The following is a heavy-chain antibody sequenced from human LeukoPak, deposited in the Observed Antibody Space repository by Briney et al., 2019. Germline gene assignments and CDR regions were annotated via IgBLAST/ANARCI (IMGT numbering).Heavy chain of an antibody. CDR3: ARDQSLYIDPTINWFDP. J-gene: IGHJ5*02. CDR1: GLTFSSYG. Sequence: GGSLRLSCAASGLTFSSYGMHWVRQAPGKGLVWVSRINTDGTSTSYADFVKGRFTISRDNAKNTLYLQMDSLRAEDTAVYYCARDQSLYIDPTINWFDPWGQGTLVTVSS. CDR2: INTDGTST. D-gene: IGHD3-16*02. V-gene: IGHV3-74*01.